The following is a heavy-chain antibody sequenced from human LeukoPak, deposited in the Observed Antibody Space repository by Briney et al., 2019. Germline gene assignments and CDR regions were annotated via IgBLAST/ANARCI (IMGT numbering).Heavy chain of an antibody. CDR2: NIPLFVTP. Sequence: SVKVSCKASGGTFSSYSVSWVRQAPGHGLEWMGGNIPLFVTPNYAQKFQGRVTITADESTKIAYMELRSLRSDDTAIYYCARERLGYCGSPSCCDAFDIWGQGTMVTVSS. D-gene: IGHD2-2*01. J-gene: IGHJ3*02. CDR1: GGTFSSYS. CDR3: ARERLGYCGSPSCCDAFDI. V-gene: IGHV1-69*13.